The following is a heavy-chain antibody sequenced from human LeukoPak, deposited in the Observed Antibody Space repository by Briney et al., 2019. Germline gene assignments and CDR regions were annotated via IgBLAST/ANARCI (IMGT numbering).Heavy chain of an antibody. V-gene: IGHV3-74*01. D-gene: IGHD3-9*01. CDR2: INSDGSST. J-gene: IGHJ5*02. CDR1: GFTFSSYW. CDR3: ARDYRYYDILTGYKYNWFDP. Sequence: GGSLRLSCAASGFTFSSYWMHWVRQAPGKGPVWVSRINSDGSSTSYADSVKGRLTISRDNAENTLYLQMNSLRAEDTAVYYCARDYRYYDILTGYKYNWFDPWGQGTLVTVSS.